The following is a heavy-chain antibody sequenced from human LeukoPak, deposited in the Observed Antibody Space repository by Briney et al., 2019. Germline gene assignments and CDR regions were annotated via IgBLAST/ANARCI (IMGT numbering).Heavy chain of an antibody. V-gene: IGHV4-59*13. CDR2: LYYSGST. J-gene: IGHJ5*02. Sequence: SHTLCLTQAVWFDSIRSWYWRWVRQPPGKGLEGGGDLYYSGSTNYNPSVKRRVTISVDTSKNHFSLKLSPVTASDTAVYYCARGPRDRAYCSGGRCSRFDPWGQGTLVTVSS. CDR1: FDSIRSWY. D-gene: IGHD2-15*01. CDR3: ARGPRDRAYCSGGRCSRFDP.